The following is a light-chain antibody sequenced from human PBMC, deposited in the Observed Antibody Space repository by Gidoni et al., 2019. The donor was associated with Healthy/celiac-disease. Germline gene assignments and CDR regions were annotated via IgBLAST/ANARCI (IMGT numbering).Light chain of an antibody. J-gene: IGLJ1*01. CDR3: SSYTSISTPLYV. CDR1: SSDVGGYNY. V-gene: IGLV2-14*03. Sequence: QAALTQPAAESGSHGQSITISCTGTSSDVGGYNYVSWYHQHPGKAPKLMLYDVSNRPSGVSIRFSGSKSGSTASLTISVLQAGDESDYYCSSYTSISTPLYVFGTGTNVTVL. CDR2: DVS.